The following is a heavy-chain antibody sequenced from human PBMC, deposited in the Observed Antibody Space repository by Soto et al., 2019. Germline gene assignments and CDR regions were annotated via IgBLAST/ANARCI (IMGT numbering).Heavy chain of an antibody. Sequence: QVQLVESGGGLVPPGGSLRLSCAGSGFTFGDSYMSWIRQAPGKGLEWLSYISPGSRYPAYADSVKGRFTLSRDNAKRSLYLQMTRLTAEDTAIYYCVRGGGGGLFDPWGQGTMVTVSS. J-gene: IGHJ5*02. D-gene: IGHD2-15*01. CDR1: GFTFGDSY. CDR2: ISPGSRYP. CDR3: VRGGGGGLFDP. V-gene: IGHV3-11*06.